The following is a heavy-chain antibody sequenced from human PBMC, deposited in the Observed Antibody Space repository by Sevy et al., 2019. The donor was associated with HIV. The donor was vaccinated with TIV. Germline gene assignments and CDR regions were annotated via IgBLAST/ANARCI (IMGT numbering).Heavy chain of an antibody. CDR2: INHSGST. Sequence: SETLSLTCAVYGGSFSGYYWSWIRQPPGKGLEWIGEINHSGSTNYNPSLKSRVTISVDTSKNQFSLKLISVTAADTAVYYCARGRITMVRGAFQRYYYYMDVWGKGTTVTVSS. CDR3: ARGRITMVRGAFQRYYYYMDV. J-gene: IGHJ6*03. CDR1: GGSFSGYY. V-gene: IGHV4-34*01. D-gene: IGHD3-10*01.